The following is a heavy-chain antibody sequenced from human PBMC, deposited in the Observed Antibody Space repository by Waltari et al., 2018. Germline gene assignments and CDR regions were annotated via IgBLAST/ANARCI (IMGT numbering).Heavy chain of an antibody. CDR3: ARRGYSHGYFDY. J-gene: IGHJ4*02. CDR1: GGNFSSYA. V-gene: IGHV1-69*01. D-gene: IGHD5-18*01. Sequence: QVQLVQSGAAVKKPGSSVKVSCKASGGNFSSYAISWVRQAPGQGLEGMGGIIPIFGTANYAQKFQGRVTITADESTSTAYMELSSLRSEDTAVYYCARRGYSHGYFDYWGQGTLVTVSS. CDR2: IIPIFGTA.